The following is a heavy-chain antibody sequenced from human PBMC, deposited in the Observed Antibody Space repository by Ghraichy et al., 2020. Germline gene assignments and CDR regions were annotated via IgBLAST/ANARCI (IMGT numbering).Heavy chain of an antibody. CDR3: AKPTKVTTPTGCFDY. CDR1: GFTFSSYA. D-gene: IGHD4-17*01. Sequence: GGSLRLSCAASGFTFSSYAMSWVRQAPGKGLELVSAISGSGGSTYYADSVKGRFTISRDNSKNTLYLQMNSLRAEDTAVYYCAKPTKVTTPTGCFDYWGQGTLVTVSS. J-gene: IGHJ4*02. V-gene: IGHV3-23*01. CDR2: ISGSGGST.